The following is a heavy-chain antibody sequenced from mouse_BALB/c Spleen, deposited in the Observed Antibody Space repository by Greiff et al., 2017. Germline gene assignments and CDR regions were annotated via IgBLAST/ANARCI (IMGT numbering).Heavy chain of an antibody. Sequence: VQLQQSGAELVKPGASVKLSCTASGFNIKDTYMHWVKQRPEQGLEWIGRIDPANGNTKYDPKFQGKATITADTSSNTAYLQLSSLTSEDTAVYYGARGYYGSRWFAYWGQGTLVTVSA. CDR1: GFNIKDTY. V-gene: IGHV14-3*02. D-gene: IGHD1-1*01. CDR2: IDPANGNT. CDR3: ARGYYGSRWFAY. J-gene: IGHJ3*01.